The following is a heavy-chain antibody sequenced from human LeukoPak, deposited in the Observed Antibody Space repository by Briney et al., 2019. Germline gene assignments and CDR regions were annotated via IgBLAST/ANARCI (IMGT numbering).Heavy chain of an antibody. CDR2: FSGSGGST. CDR1: GFTFSSFA. D-gene: IGHD2-15*01. Sequence: GGSLRLSCSASGFTFSSFAMSWVRQAPGKGLEWVSTFSGSGGSTYYADSVKGRFTISRDIFKNKLYLQMNSLRAEDTAVYYCATSPVVAATELDYWGQGTLVTVSS. J-gene: IGHJ4*02. CDR3: ATSPVVAATELDY. V-gene: IGHV3-23*01.